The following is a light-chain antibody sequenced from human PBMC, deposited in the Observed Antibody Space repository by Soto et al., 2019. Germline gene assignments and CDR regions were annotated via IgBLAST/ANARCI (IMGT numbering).Light chain of an antibody. CDR1: QSVSSN. CDR3: QQYDKWPPWT. V-gene: IGKV3-15*01. CDR2: GAT. J-gene: IGKJ1*01. Sequence: EIGMTQSPATLSVSPGERATLSCRASQSVSSNLAWYQQKPGQAPRLLIYGATTRATGIPARFSGSGSGTEFTLTISSLQSEDLAVYYCQQYDKWPPWTFGQGTKVEIK.